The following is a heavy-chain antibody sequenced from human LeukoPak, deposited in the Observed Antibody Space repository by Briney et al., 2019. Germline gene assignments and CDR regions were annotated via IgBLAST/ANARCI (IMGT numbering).Heavy chain of an antibody. D-gene: IGHD3-16*01. Sequence: GASVKVSCKVSGYTLTELSMHWVRQAPGKGLEGMGGFDPEDGETIYAQKFQGRVTMTEDTSTDTAYMELSSLRSEDTAVYYCATSGTYGGLYDYVWGSSSDAFDIWGQGTMVTVSS. CDR3: ATSGTYGGLYDYVWGSSSDAFDI. V-gene: IGHV1-24*01. J-gene: IGHJ3*02. CDR1: GYTLTELS. CDR2: FDPEDGET.